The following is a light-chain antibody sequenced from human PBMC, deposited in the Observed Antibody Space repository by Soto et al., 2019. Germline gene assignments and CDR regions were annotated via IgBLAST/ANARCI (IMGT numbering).Light chain of an antibody. CDR2: GAF. Sequence: IQMTQSPSSLSALVGDSVNVTCCASQSISGSLNWYQSKPGKGTKLLIYGAFTLHSGVPSRFSGSGSGTDYTLTISNLQLEDFASYYCQQTYRTPLTVGGGNKVGIK. J-gene: IGKJ4*01. V-gene: IGKV1-39*01. CDR3: QQTYRTPLT. CDR1: QSISGS.